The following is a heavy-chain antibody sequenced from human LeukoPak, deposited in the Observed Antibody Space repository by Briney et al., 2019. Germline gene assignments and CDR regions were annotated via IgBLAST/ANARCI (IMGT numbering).Heavy chain of an antibody. CDR1: GFTFSSYA. J-gene: IGHJ4*02. CDR3: AKDRNYDFWSGDKAYFDY. V-gene: IGHV3-23*01. Sequence: GGSLRLSCAASGFTFSSYAMSWVRQAPGKGLEWVSAISGSGGSTYYADSVKGRFTISRDNSENTLYLQMNSLRAEDTAVYYCAKDRNYDFWSGDKAYFDYWGQGTLVTVSS. D-gene: IGHD3-3*01. CDR2: ISGSGGST.